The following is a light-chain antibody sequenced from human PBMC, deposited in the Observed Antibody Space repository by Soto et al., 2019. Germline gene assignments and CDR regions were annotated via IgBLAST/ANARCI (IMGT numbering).Light chain of an antibody. CDR3: QQYCSSPSIT. CDR1: HSVGSN. CDR2: GAS. Sequence: EIVMTQSPATLSVSPGKRATLSCRASHSVGSNLAWYQQKPGQAPRLLIYGASSRAAGIPDGCSGSGSGTDFTLPISRLEPEEFAVYYCQQYCSSPSITFGQGTRLEIK. J-gene: IGKJ5*01. V-gene: IGKV3-20*01.